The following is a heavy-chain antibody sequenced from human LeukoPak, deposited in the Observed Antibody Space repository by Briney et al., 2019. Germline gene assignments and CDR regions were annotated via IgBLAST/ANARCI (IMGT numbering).Heavy chain of an antibody. J-gene: IGHJ4*02. D-gene: IGHD6-19*01. V-gene: IGHV3-30*04. CDR2: ISYDGSNK. CDR1: GFTFSSYA. CDR3: ARGAYSSGWTTFDY. Sequence: GRSLRLSCAASGFTFSSYAMHWVRQAPGKGLEWVAVISYDGSNKYYADSVKGRFTISRDNSKNTLYLQMNSLRAEDTAVYYCARGAYSSGWTTFDYWGQGILVTVSS.